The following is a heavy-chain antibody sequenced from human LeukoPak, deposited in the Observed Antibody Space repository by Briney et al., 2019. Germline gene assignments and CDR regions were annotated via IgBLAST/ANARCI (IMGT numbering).Heavy chain of an antibody. V-gene: IGHV3-21*01. CDR1: AFTFSSYS. Sequence: PGGSLRLSCAASAFTFSSYSMNWVRQAPGKGLEWVSSISSSSSYIYYADSVKGRFTISRDNAKNSLYLQMNSLRAEDTAVYYCASGADFWSGSNWFGPWGQGTLVTVSS. CDR2: ISSSSSYI. CDR3: ASGADFWSGSNWFGP. D-gene: IGHD3-3*01. J-gene: IGHJ5*02.